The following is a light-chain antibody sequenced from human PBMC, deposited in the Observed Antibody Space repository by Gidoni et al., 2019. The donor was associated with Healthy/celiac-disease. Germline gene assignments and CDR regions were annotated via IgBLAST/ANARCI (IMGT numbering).Light chain of an antibody. V-gene: IGKV3-20*01. CDR3: QQYGSSPPMNT. Sequence: EIVLTQSPGTLSLSPGERATLSCRASQSVSSSYLAWYQQKPGQAPRLLIYGASSRATGIPDRFSGSGSGTDFTLTISRLEPEDFAVYYCQQYGSSPPMNTFXQXTKLEIK. J-gene: IGKJ2*01. CDR2: GAS. CDR1: QSVSSSY.